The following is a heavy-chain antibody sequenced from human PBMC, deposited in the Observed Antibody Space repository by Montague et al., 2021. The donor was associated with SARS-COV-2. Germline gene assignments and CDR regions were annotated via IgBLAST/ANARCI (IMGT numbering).Heavy chain of an antibody. J-gene: IGHJ6*02. CDR2: IYYSGST. V-gene: IGHV4-59*01. CDR1: GGSISSYY. CDR3: AREGTGTNYYYYGMDV. Sequence: SETLSLTCTVSGGSISSYYWSWIRQPPGKGLEWIGYIYYSGSTNYDPSLKSRVTISVDTSKNQFSLKLSSVTAADTAVYYCAREGTGTNYYYYGMDVWGQGTTVPVSS. D-gene: IGHD1-1*01.